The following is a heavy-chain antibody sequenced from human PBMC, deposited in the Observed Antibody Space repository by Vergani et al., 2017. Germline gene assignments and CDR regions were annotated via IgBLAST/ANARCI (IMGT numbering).Heavy chain of an antibody. CDR1: VGSISSYN. J-gene: IGHJ6*02. Sequence: QVQLQESGPGLVKPSETLSLTCTVPVGSISSYNWSWIRQPPGKGLEWIGYIYYSGSTNYNPTLKTRVTISVDTSKHQFSLKLSSVTAADTAVYYCSREGHYYDRVPLGMDVWGQGTTVTVSS. V-gene: IGHV4-59*01. CDR3: SREGHYYDRVPLGMDV. CDR2: IYYSGST. D-gene: IGHD3-22*01.